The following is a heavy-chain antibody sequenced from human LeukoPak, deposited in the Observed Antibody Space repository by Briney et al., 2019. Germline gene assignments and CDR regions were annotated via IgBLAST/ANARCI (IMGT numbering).Heavy chain of an antibody. Sequence: GGSLRLSCAASGFTFSSYAMHWVRQAPGKGLEWVAVISYDGSNKYYADSVKGRFTISRDNSKNTLYLQMNSLRAEDTAVYYCAWTWELFHAFDIWGQGTMVTVSS. D-gene: IGHD1-26*01. CDR1: GFTFSSYA. J-gene: IGHJ3*02. CDR3: AWTWELFHAFDI. V-gene: IGHV3-30-3*01. CDR2: ISYDGSNK.